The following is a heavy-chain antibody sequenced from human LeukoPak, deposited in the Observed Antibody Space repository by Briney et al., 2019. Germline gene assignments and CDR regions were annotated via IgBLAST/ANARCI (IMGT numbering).Heavy chain of an antibody. V-gene: IGHV4-61*02. D-gene: IGHD3-10*01. CDR2: IYTSGST. Sequence: SETLSLTCTVSGGSISSGSYYWSWIRQPAGKGLEWIGRIYTSGSTNYNPSLKSRVTISVDTSKNQFSLKLSSVTAADTAVYYCAREGSTMVRGVDYWGQGTLVTVSS. CDR3: AREGSTMVRGVDY. J-gene: IGHJ4*02. CDR1: GGSISSGSYY.